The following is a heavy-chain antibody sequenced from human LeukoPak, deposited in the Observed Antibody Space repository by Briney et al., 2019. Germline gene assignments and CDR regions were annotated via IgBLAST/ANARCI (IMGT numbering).Heavy chain of an antibody. CDR3: ARVQLWSPDFDY. D-gene: IGHD5-18*01. CDR2: ISSSSSYI. Sequence: GGSLRLSCAASGFTFSSYWMSWVRQAPGKGLEWVSSISSSSSYIYYADSVKGRFTISRDNAKNSLYLQMNSLRAEDTAVYYCARVQLWSPDFDYWGQGTLVTVSS. V-gene: IGHV3-21*01. J-gene: IGHJ4*02. CDR1: GFTFSSYW.